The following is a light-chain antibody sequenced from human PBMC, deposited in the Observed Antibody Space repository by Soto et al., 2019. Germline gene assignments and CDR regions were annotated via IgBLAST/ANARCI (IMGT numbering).Light chain of an antibody. CDR1: NNDVGRYNY. CDR2: DVS. V-gene: IGLV2-8*01. J-gene: IGLJ3*02. Sequence: QSALTQPPSASGSPGQSVTISCTGTNNDVGRYNYVSWYQQHPGKAPKVIISDVSERPSGVPDRFSGSKSGNTASLTVSGLQAEDEADYYCSSYAGSNIWVFGGGTKLNRP. CDR3: SSYAGSNIWV.